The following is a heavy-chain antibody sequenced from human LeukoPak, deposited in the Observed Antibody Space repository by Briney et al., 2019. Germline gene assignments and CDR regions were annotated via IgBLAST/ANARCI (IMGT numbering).Heavy chain of an antibody. CDR2: IYSSGDT. CDR3: ARGLWGRAVAGTMFDY. CDR1: GGSISNYY. Sequence: SETLSLTCTVSGGSISNYYWSWIRQPAGKGLEWIGRIYSSGDTNYNPSLKSRVTMSVDTSKNQFSLKLSSVTAADTAVYYCARGLWGRAVAGTMFDYWGQGTLVTVSS. J-gene: IGHJ4*02. V-gene: IGHV4-4*07. D-gene: IGHD6-19*01.